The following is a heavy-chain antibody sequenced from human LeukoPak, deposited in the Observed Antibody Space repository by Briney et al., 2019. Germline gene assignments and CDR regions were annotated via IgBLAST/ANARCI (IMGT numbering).Heavy chain of an antibody. D-gene: IGHD5-12*01. J-gene: IGHJ6*03. V-gene: IGHV1-69*13. CDR3: ARSAGYHYRFISYYMDV. CDR1: GGPFSSFA. Sequence: SVKVSCKTSGGPFSSFAISWVRQAPGQGLEWMGGIVPIIGTANYAQKFQGRVTMTADESTSTVYMELSSLRSEDTAVYYCARSAGYHYRFISYYMDVWGKGTSVSVSS. CDR2: IVPIIGTA.